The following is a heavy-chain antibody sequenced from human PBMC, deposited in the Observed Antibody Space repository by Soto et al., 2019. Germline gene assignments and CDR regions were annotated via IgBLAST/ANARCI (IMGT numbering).Heavy chain of an antibody. V-gene: IGHV1-24*01. J-gene: IGHJ4*02. Sequence: ASVKVSCKVSGYTLTELSMHWVRQAPGKGLEWMGGFDPEDGETIYAQKFQGRVTMTEDTSTGTAYMELSSLRSEDTAVYYCATDLLMYDSSGYYLNWGQGTLVTVSS. CDR1: GYTLTELS. CDR2: FDPEDGET. CDR3: ATDLLMYDSSGYYLN. D-gene: IGHD3-22*01.